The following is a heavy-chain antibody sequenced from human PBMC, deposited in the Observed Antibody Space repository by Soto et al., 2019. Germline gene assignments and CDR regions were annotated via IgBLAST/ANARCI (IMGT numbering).Heavy chain of an antibody. CDR1: GLIFQNYT. J-gene: IGHJ4*02. V-gene: IGHV3-23*01. CDR2: IIGADGTT. D-gene: IGHD1-1*01. CDR3: GRDKYPDDAWVFDY. Sequence: GGSLRLSCTAGGLIFQNYTMSWVHQAPGRGLEWVSSIIGADGTTHYADSVKGRFTISRDNSKNTLYLQMNSLRAEDTALYYCGRDKYPDDAWVFDYWGQGTVVTVSS.